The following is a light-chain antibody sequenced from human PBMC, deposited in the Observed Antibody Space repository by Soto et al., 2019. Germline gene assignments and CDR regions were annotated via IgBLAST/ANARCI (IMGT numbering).Light chain of an antibody. J-gene: IGLJ3*02. V-gene: IGLV4-69*02. CDR3: QTWGTGIQV. CDR2: VNSDGSH. CDR1: SGHSNYG. Sequence: QSVLTQSPSASASLGASVTITCTLSSGHSNYGIAWHQQQQQKGPRYLMIVNSDGSHNRGAGIPDRFSGSSSGAERYLTISSLQAEDEADYYCQTWGTGIQVFGGGTKLTVL.